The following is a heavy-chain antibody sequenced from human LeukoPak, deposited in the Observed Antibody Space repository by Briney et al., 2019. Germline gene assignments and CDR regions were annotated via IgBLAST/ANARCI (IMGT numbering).Heavy chain of an antibody. CDR2: IYVDGRTT. V-gene: IGHV3-74*01. CDR1: GFTFSNYW. Sequence: PGGSLRLSRVAPGFTFSNYWMHWFRQPPGKGLVWVSRIYVDGRTTNYADSVKGRFTISRDNAKNTVYLEMNSLSVEDTATYYCIRDFRSADLWGQGTLVTVTS. J-gene: IGHJ5*02. CDR3: IRDFRSADL.